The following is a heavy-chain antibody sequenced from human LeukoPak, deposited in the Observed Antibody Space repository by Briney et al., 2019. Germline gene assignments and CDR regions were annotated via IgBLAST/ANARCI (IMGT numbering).Heavy chain of an antibody. CDR1: GFTFTTYW. CDR3: ARDAVDTANAV. D-gene: IGHD5-18*01. CDR2: INSDGSIT. V-gene: IGHV3-74*01. Sequence: GGSLRLSCAASGFTFTTYWMHWVRQAPGKGLVWVSHINSDGSITSYADSVKGRFTISRDNAKNALYLQMNSLRAEDTAVYYCARDAVDTANAVWGQGTTVTVSS. J-gene: IGHJ6*02.